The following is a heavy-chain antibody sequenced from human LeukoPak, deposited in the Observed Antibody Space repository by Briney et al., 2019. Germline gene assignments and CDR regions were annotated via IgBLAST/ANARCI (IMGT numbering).Heavy chain of an antibody. V-gene: IGHV1-69*13. D-gene: IGHD2-21*02. CDR2: IIPIFGTA. Sequence: GASVTVSCTASGGTFSSYAISWVRQAPGQGLEWMGGIIPIFGTANYAQKFQGRVTITADESTSTAYMELSSLRSEDTAVYYCAKSKGVVTAIGFDPWGQGTLVTVSS. CDR1: GGTFSSYA. CDR3: AKSKGVVTAIGFDP. J-gene: IGHJ5*02.